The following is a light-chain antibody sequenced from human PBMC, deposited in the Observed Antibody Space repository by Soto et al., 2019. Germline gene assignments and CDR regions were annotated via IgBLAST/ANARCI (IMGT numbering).Light chain of an antibody. V-gene: IGLV2-14*01. J-gene: IGLJ1*01. Sequence: QSVLTQPASVSGSPGQSITISCTGTSSDVGGYNYVSWYQQHPGKAPKLMIYEVSNRPSRVSNRFSGSKSGNTASLTISGLQAEDVADYYCSSYTRSSTSYVFGTGTKLTVL. CDR1: SSDVGGYNY. CDR2: EVS. CDR3: SSYTRSSTSYV.